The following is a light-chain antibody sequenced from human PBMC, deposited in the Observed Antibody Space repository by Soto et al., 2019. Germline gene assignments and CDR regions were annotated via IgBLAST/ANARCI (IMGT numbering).Light chain of an antibody. J-gene: IGKJ1*01. Sequence: AIQMTQSPSSLSASVGDRVIITCRASQGIRTELGWYQQKPGKAPKLLIYATSILQSEGPSRFSGSGSGTDFTLTISSLQPEDFATYYCLQDYNYPRTFGQGTRVEIK. CDR1: QGIRTE. CDR2: ATS. V-gene: IGKV1-6*01. CDR3: LQDYNYPRT.